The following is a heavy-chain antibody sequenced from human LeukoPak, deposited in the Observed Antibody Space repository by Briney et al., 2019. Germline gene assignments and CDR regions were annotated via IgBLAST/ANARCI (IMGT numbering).Heavy chain of an antibody. V-gene: IGHV3-66*01. J-gene: IGHJ4*02. D-gene: IGHD6-13*01. CDR2: IYSGGST. Sequence: TGGSLRLSCAASGFTVSSNYMSWVRQAPGKGLEWVSVIYSGGSTYYADSVKGRFTISRDNSKNTLYLQMNSLRAEDTAVYYCARDLLDSSSPGYWGQGTLVTVSS. CDR3: ARDLLDSSSPGY. CDR1: GFTVSSNY.